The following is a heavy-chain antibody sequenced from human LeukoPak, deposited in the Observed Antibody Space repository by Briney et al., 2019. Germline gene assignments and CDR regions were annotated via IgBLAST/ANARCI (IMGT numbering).Heavy chain of an antibody. D-gene: IGHD6-19*01. CDR1: GFTFSSYA. J-gene: IGHJ4*02. CDR3: ARSGGWYDY. V-gene: IGHV3-23*01. CDR2: ISVSGGST. Sequence: GGSLRLSCAASGFTFSSYAMSWVRQAPGKGLEWVSTISVSGGSTYYADSVKGRFTISRDDSKNTLYLQMNSLRAEDTAVYYCARSGGWYDYWGQGTLVTVSS.